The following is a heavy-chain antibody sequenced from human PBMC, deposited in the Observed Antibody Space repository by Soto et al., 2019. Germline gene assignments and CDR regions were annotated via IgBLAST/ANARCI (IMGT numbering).Heavy chain of an antibody. J-gene: IGHJ4*02. V-gene: IGHV4-34*01. D-gene: IGHD1-1*01. CDR2: INESGST. CDR1: GQSFSGHS. CDR3: ARGSGIVALPGELEDVNYDY. Sequence: QVQLQQWGAGLVKPSETLSLSCAVYGQSFSGHSWAWIRQSPGKGLEWIGEINESGSTYYNPSLKSRVTISADTSKNQFSLKLRSVSAADTAVYFCARGSGIVALPGELEDVNYDYWGQGTLVNVS.